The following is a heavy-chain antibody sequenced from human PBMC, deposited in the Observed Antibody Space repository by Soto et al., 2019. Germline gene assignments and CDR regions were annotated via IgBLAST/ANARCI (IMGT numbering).Heavy chain of an antibody. CDR2: IDHTGTT. CDR3: TRGRPPRY. J-gene: IGHJ4*02. V-gene: IGHV4-34*01. Sequence: SETLSLTCAFSCESFIGYYWSWIRQSPGKGLEWIGDIDHTGTTHYNPSLKNRVTILVDRSKKHFSLTLTSVTTADTAEYFCTRGRPPRYWGQGTPVTVSS. CDR1: CESFIGYY.